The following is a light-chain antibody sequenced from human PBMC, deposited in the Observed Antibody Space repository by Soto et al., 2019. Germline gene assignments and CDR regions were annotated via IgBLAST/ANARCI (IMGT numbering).Light chain of an antibody. CDR1: QNIGNK. CDR3: QQYVSLQIP. V-gene: IGKV3-15*01. Sequence: IWMTPSPATMSFSPGSRCTLSWMATQNIGNKVGWYQQKPGQAPRLLIYGASTRATGIPARFSGSGSGTEFTLTITSLQSEDSAIYYCQQYVSLQIPSGQGTRLEIK. CDR2: GAS. J-gene: IGKJ5*01.